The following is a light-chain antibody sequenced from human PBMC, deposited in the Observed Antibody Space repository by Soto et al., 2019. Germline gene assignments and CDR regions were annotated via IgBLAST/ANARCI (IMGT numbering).Light chain of an antibody. J-gene: IGLJ1*01. CDR3: QVWASTAEFFV. Sequence: SYELTQPPSASVAPGQTAKITCGGDKIGSKIVHWYKQRPGQAPVAVVFDATDRPSGIPDRISASRSGDTPTLTISRVEAGDEADYYCQVWASTAEFFVFGSGTKVTVL. V-gene: IGLV3-21*02. CDR2: DAT. CDR1: KIGSKI.